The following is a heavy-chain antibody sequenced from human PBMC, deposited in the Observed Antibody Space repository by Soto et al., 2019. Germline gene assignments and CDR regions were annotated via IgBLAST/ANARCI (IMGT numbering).Heavy chain of an antibody. Sequence: LGESLKISCKASGYTFNAYWIGWVRQMPGKGLEWMGIIFPGDSDTRYNPSFQGQVTISVDKSISTAYLQWNSLKASDSAMYYCGGLQYIVTPPIYQPPGPFDNWGQGTLVTVSS. CDR3: GGLQYIVTPPIYQPPGPFDN. CDR2: IFPGDSDT. CDR1: GYTFNAYW. V-gene: IGHV5-51*01. J-gene: IGHJ4*02. D-gene: IGHD2-15*01.